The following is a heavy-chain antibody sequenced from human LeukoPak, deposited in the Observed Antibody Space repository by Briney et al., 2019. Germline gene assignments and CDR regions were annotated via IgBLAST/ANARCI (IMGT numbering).Heavy chain of an antibody. CDR3: ARDLDSTNWFDP. D-gene: IGHD1-1*01. Sequence: PSETLSLTCTVSGGSISSYSWSWIRQPPGKGLEWIGFIYYSGSTNYSPSLKSRVTISVDTSKNQFSLKLSSVTAADTAVYYCARDLDSTNWFDPWGQGTLVTVSS. J-gene: IGHJ5*02. CDR1: GGSISSYS. CDR2: IYYSGST. V-gene: IGHV4-59*01.